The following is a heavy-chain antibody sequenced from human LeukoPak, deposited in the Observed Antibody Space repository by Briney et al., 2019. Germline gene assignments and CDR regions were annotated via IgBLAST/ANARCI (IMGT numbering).Heavy chain of an antibody. D-gene: IGHD3-3*01. V-gene: IGHV3-21*01. CDR3: ARSAYYDFWSGYYPNWFDP. J-gene: IGHJ5*02. CDR1: GFTFSSYS. CDR2: ISSSSSYI. Sequence: GGFLRLSCAASGFTFSSYSMKWVRQAPGKGLEWVSSISSSSSYIYYADSVKGRFTISRDNAKNSLYLQVNSLRAEDTAVYYCARSAYYDFWSGYYPNWFDPWGQGTLVTVSS.